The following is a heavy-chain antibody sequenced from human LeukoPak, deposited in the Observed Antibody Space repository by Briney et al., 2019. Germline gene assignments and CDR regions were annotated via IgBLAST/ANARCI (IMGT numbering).Heavy chain of an antibody. CDR3: ARAPRGDSSGYYFLNP. CDR2: IYPGDSDT. D-gene: IGHD3-22*01. Sequence: GESLKISCKGSGYSFTSYWIGWERQMPGKGLEWMGIIYPGDSDTRYSPSFQGQVTISADKSISTAYLQWSSLKASDTAMYYCARAPRGDSSGYYFLNPWGQGTLVTVSS. V-gene: IGHV5-51*01. J-gene: IGHJ5*02. CDR1: GYSFTSYW.